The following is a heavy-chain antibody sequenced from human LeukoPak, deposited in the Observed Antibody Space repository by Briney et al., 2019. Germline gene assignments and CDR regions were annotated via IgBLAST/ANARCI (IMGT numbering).Heavy chain of an antibody. CDR3: ARHGLRGYYYYGMDV. CDR2: IYPGDSDT. CDR1: GCSFTSYW. Sequence: GESLQISCKGSGCSFTSYWIGWVRQMPAKSLEWMGIIYPGDSDTRYSPSFQGQVTISADKSISTAYLQWSSLKASDTAMYYCARHGLRGYYYYGMDVWGQGTTVTVSS. D-gene: IGHD3-10*01. V-gene: IGHV5-51*01. J-gene: IGHJ6*02.